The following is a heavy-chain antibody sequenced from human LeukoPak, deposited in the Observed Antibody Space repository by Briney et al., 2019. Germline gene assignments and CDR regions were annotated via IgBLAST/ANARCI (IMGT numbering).Heavy chain of an antibody. Sequence: GGSLRLSCAASGFTFSSYGMHWVRQAPGKGLEWVAVIWYDGSNKYYADSVKGRFTISRDNSKNTLYLQMNSLRAEDTAVYYCARESLAYCGGDCYSPFDYWGQGTLVTVSS. V-gene: IGHV3-33*01. CDR2: IWYDGSNK. J-gene: IGHJ4*02. CDR1: GFTFSSYG. CDR3: ARESLAYCGGDCYSPFDY. D-gene: IGHD2-21*02.